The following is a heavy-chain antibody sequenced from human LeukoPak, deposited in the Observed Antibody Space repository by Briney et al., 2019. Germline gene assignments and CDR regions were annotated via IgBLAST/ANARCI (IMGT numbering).Heavy chain of an antibody. CDR1: GFTFSSYG. V-gene: IGHV3-30*18. CDR3: AKTRGYSGYDCSDY. D-gene: IGHD5-12*01. Sequence: GRSLRLSCAASGFTFSSYGMHWVRQAPGKGLEWVAVISYDGSNKYYANSMKGRFTISRDNSKNTLYLQMNSLRAEDTAVYYCAKTRGYSGYDCSDYWGQGTLVTVSS. CDR2: ISYDGSNK. J-gene: IGHJ4*02.